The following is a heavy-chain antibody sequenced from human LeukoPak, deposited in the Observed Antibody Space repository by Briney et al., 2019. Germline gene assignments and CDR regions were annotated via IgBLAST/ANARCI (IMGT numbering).Heavy chain of an antibody. D-gene: IGHD3-16*01. V-gene: IGHV3-48*03. Sequence: GGSLRLSCAASGFTFSSYAMNWVRQAPGKGLEWVSYICSRGNTLYYTDSVRGRFTISRDNARNSLYLQMNSLRVEDTAVYYCARVPESEDTFESALDIWGLGTMVTVSS. J-gene: IGHJ3*02. CDR3: ARVPESEDTFESALDI. CDR1: GFTFSSYA. CDR2: ICSRGNTL.